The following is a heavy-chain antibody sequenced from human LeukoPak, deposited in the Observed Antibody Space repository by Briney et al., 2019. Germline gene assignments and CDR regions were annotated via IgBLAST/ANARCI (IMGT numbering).Heavy chain of an antibody. CDR1: GFTFSSYA. D-gene: IGHD6-19*01. CDR3: AKAYTSGWYFCFDY. CDR2: LSGSGGST. V-gene: IGHV3-23*01. Sequence: GGSLRLSCTASGFTFSSYAMNWVRQAPGKGLEWVSGLSGSGGSTYYADSVKGRFTISRDNSKNTLYLQMNSLRVEDTAVYYCAKAYTSGWYFCFDYWGQGAPVTVSS. J-gene: IGHJ4*02.